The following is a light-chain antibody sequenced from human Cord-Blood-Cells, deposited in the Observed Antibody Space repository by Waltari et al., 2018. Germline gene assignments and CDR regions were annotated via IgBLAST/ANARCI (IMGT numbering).Light chain of an antibody. J-gene: IGLJ2*01. V-gene: IGLV2-14*01. CDR1: SSDVGGYNY. CDR2: DVS. Sequence: QSALTQPASVSGSHGQSITISCTRTSSDVGGYNYVPWYQQHPGKAPKLMIYDVSNRPSGVSNRFSGSKSGNTASLTISGLQAEDEADYYCSSYTSSSTLVVFGGGTKLTVL. CDR3: SSYTSSSTLVV.